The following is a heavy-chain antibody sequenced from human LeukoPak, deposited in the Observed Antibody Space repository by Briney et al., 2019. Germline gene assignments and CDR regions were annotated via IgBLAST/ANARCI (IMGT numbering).Heavy chain of an antibody. D-gene: IGHD4-17*01. Sequence: GGSLRLSCAASGFTFSSYTMNWVSQAPGEGLEWVSSITGSGSDIYYADSVKGRFTISRDNAKNSLYLQMNSLRAEDTAVYYCARDVYGDYANDYWGQGALVTVSS. CDR3: ARDVYGDYANDY. J-gene: IGHJ4*02. V-gene: IGHV3-21*01. CDR2: ITGSGSDI. CDR1: GFTFSSYT.